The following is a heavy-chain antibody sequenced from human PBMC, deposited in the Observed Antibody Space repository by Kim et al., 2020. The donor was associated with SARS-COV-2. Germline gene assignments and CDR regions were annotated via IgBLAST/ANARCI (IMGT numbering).Heavy chain of an antibody. CDR2: GST. CDR3: ARDLEGFDD. V-gene: IGHV1-46*01. D-gene: IGHD1-1*01. J-gene: IGHJ4*02. Sequence: GSTSYAPNYQGRVTMTSDTSTTTVYMELSSLRSDDTAMYYCARDLEGFDDWGQGTLVTVS.